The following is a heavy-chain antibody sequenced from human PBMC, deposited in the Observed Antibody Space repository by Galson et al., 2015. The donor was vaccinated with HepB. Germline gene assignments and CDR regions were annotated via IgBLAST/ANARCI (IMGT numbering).Heavy chain of an antibody. CDR2: ISAYNGNT. D-gene: IGHD3-10*01. V-gene: IGHV1-18*04. Sequence: SVKVSCKASGYTFTNYGISWVRQAPGQGLEWMGWISAYNGNTIYAQKLQGRVTMATDTPTSTAYMELRSLRSDDTAVYYCARDYFGSGIGWFDPWGQGTLVTVSS. CDR1: GYTFTNYG. J-gene: IGHJ5*02. CDR3: ARDYFGSGIGWFDP.